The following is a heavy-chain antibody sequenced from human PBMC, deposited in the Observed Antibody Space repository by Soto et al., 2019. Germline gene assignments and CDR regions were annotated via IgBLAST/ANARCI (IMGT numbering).Heavy chain of an antibody. J-gene: IGHJ6*02. CDR1: GFSLTTGRMG. Sequence: SGPTLVNPTETLTLTCNVSGFSLTTGRMGVSWIRQPPGKALEWLAHIFSDAERSYSQSLQGRLTVSKVGFGSQVVLTMTNMDPVDTACNSVVGMTAAPYSSYDALDVWGQGTTVTVSS. CDR2: IFSDAER. CDR3: VGMTAAPYSSYDALDV. D-gene: IGHD2-21*02. V-gene: IGHV2-26*01.